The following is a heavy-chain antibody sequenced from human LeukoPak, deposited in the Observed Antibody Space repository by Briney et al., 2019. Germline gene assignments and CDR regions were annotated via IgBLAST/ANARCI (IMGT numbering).Heavy chain of an antibody. CDR2: LKDDGSEK. D-gene: IGHD3-22*01. V-gene: IGHV3-7*05. CDR1: GFTLRSYW. J-gene: IGHJ4*02. Sequence: PGGSLRLSCAASGFTLRSYWMSWVRQAPGKGLEWVADLKDDGSEKYYVDAVKGRFTISRDNAKNSLYLQMNSLRAVDTAVYYCTTQGSGYYYFDCWGQGTLVTVSS. CDR3: TTQGSGYYYFDC.